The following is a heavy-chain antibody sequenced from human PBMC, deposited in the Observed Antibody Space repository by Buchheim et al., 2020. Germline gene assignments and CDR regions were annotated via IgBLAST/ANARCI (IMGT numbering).Heavy chain of an antibody. J-gene: IGHJ6*02. V-gene: IGHV3-15*07. CDR1: GFTFSNAW. CDR2: IKSKTDGGTT. CDR3: TTWAYCGGDCSPGDYYYYGMDV. D-gene: IGHD2-21*02. Sequence: EVQLVESGGGLVKPGGSLRLSCAASGFTFSNAWMNWVRQAPGKGLEWVGRIKSKTDGGTTDYAAPVKGRFTISRDDSKNTLYLQMNSLKTEDTAVYYCTTWAYCGGDCSPGDYYYYGMDVWGQGTT.